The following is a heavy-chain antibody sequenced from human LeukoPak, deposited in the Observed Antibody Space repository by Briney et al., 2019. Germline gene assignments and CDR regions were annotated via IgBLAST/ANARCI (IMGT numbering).Heavy chain of an antibody. CDR2: INPSVGGT. CDR1: GYGFTNYY. Sequence: ASVNVSCKAFGYGFTNYYIHWVRQAPGQGLEWMGIINPSVGGTTYARKFQGRVTMTRDTSTSTVYMELSSLRSEDTAVYYCARHGSGRYYPAEGRVDYWGQGTLVTVSS. D-gene: IGHD3-10*01. V-gene: IGHV1-46*03. J-gene: IGHJ4*02. CDR3: ARHGSGRYYPAEGRVDY.